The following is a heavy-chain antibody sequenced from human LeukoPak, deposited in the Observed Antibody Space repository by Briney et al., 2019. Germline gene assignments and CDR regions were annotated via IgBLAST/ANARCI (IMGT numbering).Heavy chain of an antibody. Sequence: SVKVSCKASGGTFSSYAISWVRQARGQGLEWMGGIIPIFGTANYAQKFQGRVTITADESTSTAYMELSSLRSEDTAVYYCVRGSGSYYNPSYYYYYMDVWGKGTTVTVSS. J-gene: IGHJ6*03. CDR2: IIPIFGTA. D-gene: IGHD3-10*01. V-gene: IGHV1-69*13. CDR3: VRGSGSYYNPSYYYYYMDV. CDR1: GGTFSSYA.